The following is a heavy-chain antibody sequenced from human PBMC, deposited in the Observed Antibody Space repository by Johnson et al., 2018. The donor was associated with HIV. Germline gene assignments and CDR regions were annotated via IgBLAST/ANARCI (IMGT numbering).Heavy chain of an antibody. CDR2: TSNDGSYK. D-gene: IGHD2-2*01. CDR1: GFTFSSYG. CDR3: ARDWYCSSTFCSERVLKDAFDI. V-gene: IGHV3-30*03. Sequence: QVQLVESGGGVVQPGRSLRLSCAASGFTFSSYGMHWVRQAPGKGLEWVAVTSNDGSYKNYADSVKGRFTVSRDNSKNTLFLQMDNLRSDDTAVYFCARDWYCSSTFCSERVLKDAFDIWGQGTMVTVSS. J-gene: IGHJ3*02.